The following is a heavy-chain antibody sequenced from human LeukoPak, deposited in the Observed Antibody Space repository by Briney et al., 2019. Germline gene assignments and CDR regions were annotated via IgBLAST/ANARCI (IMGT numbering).Heavy chain of an antibody. CDR3: ARDDSYCSSTSCYDWFDP. V-gene: IGHV4-59*01. D-gene: IGHD2-2*01. CDR2: IYYSGST. J-gene: IGHJ5*02. Sequence: SETLSLTCTVSGGSISSYYWSWIRQPPGKGLEWIGYIYYSGSTNYNPSLKSRVTISVDTSKNQFSLKLSSVTAADTAVYYCARDDSYCSSTSCYDWFDPWGQGTLVTVSS. CDR1: GGSISSYY.